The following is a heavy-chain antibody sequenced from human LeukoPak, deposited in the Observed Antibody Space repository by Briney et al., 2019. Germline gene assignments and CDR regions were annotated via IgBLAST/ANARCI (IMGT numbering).Heavy chain of an antibody. CDR2: ISGSDGSS. CDR1: GFTFSSYA. Sequence: GGSLRLSCAASGFTFSSYAMSWVSQAQGKGLEWVSAISGSDGSSYYADSVKGRFTISRDNSKKMLYLQMNSLRAEDTAVYSCAKATADYDVLTRGFRSYYYYGLDVWGQGTTVTVSS. V-gene: IGHV3-23*01. D-gene: IGHD3-9*01. J-gene: IGHJ6*02. CDR3: AKATADYDVLTRGFRSYYYYGLDV.